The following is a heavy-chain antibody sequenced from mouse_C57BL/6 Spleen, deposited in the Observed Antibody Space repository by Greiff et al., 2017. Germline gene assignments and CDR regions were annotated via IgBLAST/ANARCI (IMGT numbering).Heavy chain of an antibody. D-gene: IGHD2-1*01. V-gene: IGHV14-2*01. Sequence: VQLQQSGAELVKPGASVKLSFTASGFNIKDYYMHWVKQRTEQGLEWIGRIDPEDGETKYAPNFQGKATITADTSSNTAYLQLSSLTSEDTAVYYCARGSYGNNPYFDYWGQGTTLTVSS. CDR3: ARGSYGNNPYFDY. CDR2: IDPEDGET. J-gene: IGHJ2*01. CDR1: GFNIKDYY.